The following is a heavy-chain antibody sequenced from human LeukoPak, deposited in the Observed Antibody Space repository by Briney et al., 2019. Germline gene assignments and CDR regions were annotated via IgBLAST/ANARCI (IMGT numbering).Heavy chain of an antibody. V-gene: IGHV3-21*01. Sequence: AGGSLRLSCAASGFTFSSYSMNWVRQAPGKGLEWVSSISSSSHYIYYADSVKGRFTISRDNAKNSLYLQMNSLRAEDTAVYYRARGRPMIRGVLTYFDYWGQGTLVTVSS. J-gene: IGHJ4*02. CDR3: ARGRPMIRGVLTYFDY. D-gene: IGHD3-10*01. CDR1: GFTFSSYS. CDR2: ISSSSHYI.